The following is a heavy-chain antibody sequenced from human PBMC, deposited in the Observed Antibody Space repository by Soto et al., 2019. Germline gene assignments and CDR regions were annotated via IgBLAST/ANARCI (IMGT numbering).Heavy chain of an antibody. V-gene: IGHV5-51*01. CDR2: IYPGDSDT. CDR1: GYSFTSYW. Sequence: GESLKISCNGSGYSFTSYWIGWVRQMPGKGLEWMGIIYPGDSDTRYSPSFEGQVTISADKSISTAYLQWSSLKASDTAMYYCARQLGYISGGSYDDNWFDPGGEGTLVTVSS. D-gene: IGHD2-15*01. CDR3: ARQLGYISGGSYDDNWFDP. J-gene: IGHJ5*01.